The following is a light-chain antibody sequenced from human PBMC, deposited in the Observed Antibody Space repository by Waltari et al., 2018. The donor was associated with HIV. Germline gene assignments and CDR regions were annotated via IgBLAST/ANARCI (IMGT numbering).Light chain of an antibody. CDR1: NIGSTI. CDR3: QVWDTDTDHWV. V-gene: IGLV3-21*04. J-gene: IGLJ3*02. Sequence: SYVLTQPPSVSVAPGKTAVITCGGDNIGSTIVHWYQHRPGQAPILVIYDDTDRPTGIPERFSGSASWNTATLTVNSVEAGDEADYYCQVWDTDTDHWVFGGGTRLTVL. CDR2: DDT.